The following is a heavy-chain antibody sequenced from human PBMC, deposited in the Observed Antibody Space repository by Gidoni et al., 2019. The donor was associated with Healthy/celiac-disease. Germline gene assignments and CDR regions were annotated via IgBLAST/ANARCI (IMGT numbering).Heavy chain of an antibody. CDR2: INHSGST. Sequence: QVQLQQWGAGLLKPSETLSLTCAVYGGSFSGYYWSWIRQPPGKGLEWIGEINHSGSTNYNPSLKSLVTISVDTSKNQFSLKLSSVTAADTAVYYCARVGYYDSSGYLDYWGQGTLVTVSS. CDR1: GGSFSGYY. D-gene: IGHD3-22*01. V-gene: IGHV4-34*01. J-gene: IGHJ4*02. CDR3: ARVGYYDSSGYLDY.